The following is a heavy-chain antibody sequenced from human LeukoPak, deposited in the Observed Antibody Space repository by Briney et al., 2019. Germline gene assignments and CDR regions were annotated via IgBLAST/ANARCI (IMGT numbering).Heavy chain of an antibody. J-gene: IGHJ3*01. V-gene: IGHV3-15*01. CDR3: ATWDGVD. D-gene: IGHD1-26*01. Sequence: PGGSLRLSCAVSGFTFSKALITWVPQAPGTGLEWLGHIKSKSDGGTTDCAAPFKGRFTIYRDDSINTLYLQINSLKIEDTAVYYCATWDGVDWGQGTMVTVSS. CDR1: GFTFSKAL. CDR2: IKSKSDGGTT.